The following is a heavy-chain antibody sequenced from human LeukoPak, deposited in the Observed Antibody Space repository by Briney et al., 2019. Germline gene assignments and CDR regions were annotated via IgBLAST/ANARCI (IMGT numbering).Heavy chain of an antibody. CDR3: ARTERGGLFDY. D-gene: IGHD2-21*02. V-gene: IGHV3-74*01. J-gene: IGHJ4*02. CDR1: GFTFNNYW. Sequence: GGSLRLSCAASGFTFNNYWMHWVRQVPGKGLMWVSRSNGDGSDTTYADSVKGRFTISRDNRKNTLYLQMNSLRVEDTAVYYCARTERGGLFDYWGQGALVTVPS. CDR2: SNGDGSDT.